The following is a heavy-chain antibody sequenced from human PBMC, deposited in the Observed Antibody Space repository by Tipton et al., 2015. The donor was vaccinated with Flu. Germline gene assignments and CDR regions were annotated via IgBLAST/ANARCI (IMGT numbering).Heavy chain of an antibody. D-gene: IGHD6-6*01. V-gene: IGHV3-73*01. CDR3: TEYSSSRDAFDI. Sequence: SLRLSCAASGFTFSGSAMHWVRQASGKGLEWVGRIRSKANSYATAYAASVKGRFTISRDDSKNTAYLQMNSLKTEDTAVYYCTEYSSSRDAFDIWGQGTMVTVPS. CDR1: GFTFSGSA. J-gene: IGHJ3*02. CDR2: IRSKANSYAT.